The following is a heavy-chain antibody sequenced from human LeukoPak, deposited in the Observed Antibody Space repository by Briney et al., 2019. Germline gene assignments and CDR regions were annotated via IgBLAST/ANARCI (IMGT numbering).Heavy chain of an antibody. CDR2: ISAYNGDT. Sequence: GASVKVSCKASGYTFTNFGLSWVRQAPGQGLEWMGWISAYNGDTYYAQRFHGRVTMTTDTSTSTAYMELNRLRSDDTAVYYCARDGEGGEVGDYWGQGTLVTVSS. CDR1: GYTFTNFG. J-gene: IGHJ4*02. D-gene: IGHD3-10*01. V-gene: IGHV1-18*01. CDR3: ARDGEGGEVGDY.